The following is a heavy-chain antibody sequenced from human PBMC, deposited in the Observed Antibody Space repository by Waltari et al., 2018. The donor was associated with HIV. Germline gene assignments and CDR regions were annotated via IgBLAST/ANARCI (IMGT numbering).Heavy chain of an antibody. J-gene: IGHJ4*02. D-gene: IGHD3-10*01. CDR1: GYTFSNYG. V-gene: IGHV1-18*04. CDR3: ARGENKEHDTTGSDH. CDR2: IEHYKGQT. Sequence: QVPLVQSGAELRTPGASVRVSCKASGYTFSNYGFNWVRQATGQGLECIGCIEHYKGQTIDAPKFQDRIYLTTDTPASTAYLELRSLISDDTALYYCARGENKEHDTTGSDHWGQGTLLTVSS.